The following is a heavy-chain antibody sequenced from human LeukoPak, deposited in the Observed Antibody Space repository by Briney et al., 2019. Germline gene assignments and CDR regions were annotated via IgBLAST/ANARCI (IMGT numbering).Heavy chain of an antibody. CDR3: ARSSVADRRSIDY. J-gene: IGHJ4*02. Sequence: ASVKVSCKASGYTFTSYDINWVRQATGQGLEWMGWMNPNSGNTGYAQKFQGRVTMTRSTSIQTASMELNSLTSEDTAVYYCARSSVADRRSIDYWGQGTLVTVSS. CDR2: MNPNSGNT. D-gene: IGHD3-22*01. V-gene: IGHV1-8*01. CDR1: GYTFTSYD.